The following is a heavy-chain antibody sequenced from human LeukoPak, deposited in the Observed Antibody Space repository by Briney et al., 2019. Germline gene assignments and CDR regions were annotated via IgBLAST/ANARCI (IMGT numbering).Heavy chain of an antibody. D-gene: IGHD3-10*01. CDR3: AEASGYYYYMDV. Sequence: GGSLRLSCEASGFSLSSYAFHWVRQAPGKGLEWVSFVSFDGRNKNYADSVRGRFTISRDNSKNTLYLQMNSLRTEDTAVYYCAEASGYYYYMDVWGKGTTVTVSS. CDR1: GFSLSSYA. J-gene: IGHJ6*03. CDR2: VSFDGRNK. V-gene: IGHV3-30-3*02.